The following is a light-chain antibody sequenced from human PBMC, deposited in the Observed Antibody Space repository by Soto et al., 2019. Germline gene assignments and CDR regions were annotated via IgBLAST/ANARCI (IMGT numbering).Light chain of an antibody. V-gene: IGKV3-11*01. CDR2: DAS. J-gene: IGKJ4*01. Sequence: EIVLTQSQATLSLSPGERATLSCRASRGIDTYLAWYQQKRGQAPRLLIYDASNRTTGIPARFSGGGSGTDFTLSISSLETDDFAVYYCQQRSSWPLTCGGGTKGDIK. CDR1: RGIDTY. CDR3: QQRSSWPLT.